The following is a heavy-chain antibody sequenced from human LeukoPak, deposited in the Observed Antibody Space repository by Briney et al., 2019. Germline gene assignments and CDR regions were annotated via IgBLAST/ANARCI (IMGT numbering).Heavy chain of an antibody. CDR1: GGSISSGGYS. V-gene: IGHV4-30-2*01. CDR3: ARAGGGYCSGGSCYPYYFDY. CDR2: IYHSGST. Sequence: PQTLSLTCAVSGGSISSGGYSWSWIRQPPGKGLEWIGYIYHSGSTYYNPSLKSRVTISVDRSKNQFSLKLSSVTAADTAVYYCARAGGGYCSGGSCYPYYFDYWGQGTLVTVSS. D-gene: IGHD2-15*01. J-gene: IGHJ4*02.